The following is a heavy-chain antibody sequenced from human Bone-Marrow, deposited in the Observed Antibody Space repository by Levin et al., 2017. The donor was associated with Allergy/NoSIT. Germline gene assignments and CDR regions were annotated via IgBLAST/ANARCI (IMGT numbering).Heavy chain of an antibody. D-gene: IGHD6-13*01. CDR3: AGAFASAGTDSLYFYYYGVDV. V-gene: IGHV4-34*01. CDR1: GGSFISSY. CDR2: INHSGTT. J-gene: IGHJ6*02. Sequence: SETLSLTCGVYGGSFISSYWSWIRPPPGKGLEWIGEINHSGTTKYNPSLKSRVTISVDTSERQISLRLSSVTAADTAVYYCAGAFASAGTDSLYFYYYGVDVWGQGTTVTVSS.